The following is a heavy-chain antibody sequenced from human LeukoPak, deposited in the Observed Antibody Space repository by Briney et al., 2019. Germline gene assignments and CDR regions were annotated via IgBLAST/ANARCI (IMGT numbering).Heavy chain of an antibody. J-gene: IGHJ4*02. V-gene: IGHV4-34*01. D-gene: IGHD3-16*02. CDR2: INHSGSA. CDR1: GGSFSGYY. CDR3: AREMITFGGIIVMRTYYFDY. Sequence: PSETLSLTCAVYGGSFSGYYWSWIRQPPGKGLWWIGEINHSGSANYNPSLKSRVTISVETSKNQFSLKLSSVTAADTAVYYCAREMITFGGIIVMRTYYFDYWGQGTLVTVSS.